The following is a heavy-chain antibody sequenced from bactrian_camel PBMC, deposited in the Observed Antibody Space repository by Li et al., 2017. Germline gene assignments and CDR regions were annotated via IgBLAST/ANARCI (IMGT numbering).Heavy chain of an antibody. CDR2: LFRGDGST. CDR1: GIHRTYC. CDR3: ARVRGVVAVGFVDY. D-gene: IGHD6*01. J-gene: IGHJ4*01. V-gene: IGHV3S63*01. Sequence: QLVESGGGSVQAGGSLRLSCAASGIHRTYCMAWFRQVPGKEREGVAYLFRGDGSTSYVDSVKGRFTASRDNAQNTVYLQMNSLKPDDTAVYSCARVRGVVAVGFVDYWGQGTQVTVS.